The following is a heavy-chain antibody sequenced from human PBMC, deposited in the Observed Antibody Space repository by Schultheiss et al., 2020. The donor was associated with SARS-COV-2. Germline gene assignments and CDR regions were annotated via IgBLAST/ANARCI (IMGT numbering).Heavy chain of an antibody. CDR1: GGSISSGGYY. CDR3: ARSLGGSYLVYYYYYMDV. J-gene: IGHJ6*03. V-gene: IGHV4-61*08. CDR2: IYYSGST. Sequence: SETLSLTCTVSGGSISSGGYYWSWIRQPPGKGLEWIGYIYYSGSTNYNPSLKSRVTISVDTSKNQFSLKLSSVTAADTAVYYCARSLGGSYLVYYYYYMDVWGKGTTVTVSS. D-gene: IGHD1-26*01.